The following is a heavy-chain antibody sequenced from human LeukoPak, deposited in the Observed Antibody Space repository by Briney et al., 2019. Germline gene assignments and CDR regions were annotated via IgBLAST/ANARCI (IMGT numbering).Heavy chain of an antibody. CDR1: GFTFSSYE. CDR2: ISSRAGTV. J-gene: IGHJ4*02. CDR3: ARVGVLSSSWLLY. D-gene: IGHD6-13*01. V-gene: IGHV3-48*03. Sequence: GGSLRLSCAASGFTFSSYEMNWVRQAPGKGLEWVSSISSRAGTVYYADSVKGRVTVSRDNAKNSLYLQMNSLRAEDTAVYYCARVGVLSSSWLLYWGQGTLVTVSS.